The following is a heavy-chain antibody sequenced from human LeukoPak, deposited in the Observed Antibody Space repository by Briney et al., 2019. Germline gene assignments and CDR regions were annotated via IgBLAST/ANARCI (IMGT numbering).Heavy chain of an antibody. V-gene: IGHV3-9*01. D-gene: IGHD3-22*01. Sequence: PGGSLRLSCAASGFTFDDYVMHWVRQAPGKGLEWVSGISWSSGSIGYADSVKGRFTISRDNAKNSLYLQMNSLRAEDTALYYCAKDSRTYYHDSRCFDYWGRGTLVTVSS. CDR1: GFTFDDYV. CDR2: ISWSSGSI. J-gene: IGHJ4*02. CDR3: AKDSRTYYHDSRCFDY.